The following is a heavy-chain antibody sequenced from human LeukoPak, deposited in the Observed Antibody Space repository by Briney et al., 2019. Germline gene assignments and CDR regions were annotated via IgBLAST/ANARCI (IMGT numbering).Heavy chain of an antibody. Sequence: SETLSLTCTVSGYSISSGYYWGWIRQPPGKGLEWIGSIYHGGSTYYNPSLKSRVTISVDTSKNQFSLKLSSVTAADTAVYYCARGSYDILTGYPYYFDYWGPGTLVTVSS. CDR1: GYSISSGYY. J-gene: IGHJ4*02. V-gene: IGHV4-38-2*02. D-gene: IGHD3-9*01. CDR2: IYHGGST. CDR3: ARGSYDILTGYPYYFDY.